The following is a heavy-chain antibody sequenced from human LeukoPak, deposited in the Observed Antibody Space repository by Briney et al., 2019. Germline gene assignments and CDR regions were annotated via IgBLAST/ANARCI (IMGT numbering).Heavy chain of an antibody. CDR2: IYSGGST. J-gene: IGHJ4*02. CDR1: GFTFSSYE. V-gene: IGHV3-23*03. Sequence: GGSLRLSCAASGFTFSSYEMNWVRQAPGKGLEWVSVIYSGGSTYYADSVKGRFTISRDNSKNTLYLQMNSLRAEDTAVYYCAKSTEQDWGQGTLVTVSS. D-gene: IGHD6-13*01. CDR3: AKSTEQD.